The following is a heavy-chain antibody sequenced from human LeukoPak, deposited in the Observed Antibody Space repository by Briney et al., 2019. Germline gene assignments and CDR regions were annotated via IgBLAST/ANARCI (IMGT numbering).Heavy chain of an antibody. CDR2: ISSSRSYI. CDR1: GFTFSSYS. D-gene: IGHD3-22*01. Sequence: GGSLRLSCAASGFTFSSYSMNWVRQAPGKGLEWVSSISSSRSYIYYADSVKGRFTISRDNAKNSLYLQMNSLRAEDTAVYYCARATYYYDSSGYADDYWGQGTLVTVSS. V-gene: IGHV3-21*01. CDR3: ARATYYYDSSGYADDY. J-gene: IGHJ4*02.